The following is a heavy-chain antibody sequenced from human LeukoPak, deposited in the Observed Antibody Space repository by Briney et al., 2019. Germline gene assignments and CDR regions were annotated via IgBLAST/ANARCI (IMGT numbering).Heavy chain of an antibody. Sequence: AGGSLRLSCAASGFTFSSYAMHWVRQAPGKGLEWVAVISYDGSNKYYADSVKGRFTISRDNSKNTLYLQMNSLRAEDTAVYYCARDAYYYDSSGYYPDVAFDIWGQGTMVTVSS. CDR3: ARDAYYYDSSGYYPDVAFDI. CDR1: GFTFSSYA. V-gene: IGHV3-30-3*01. D-gene: IGHD3-22*01. CDR2: ISYDGSNK. J-gene: IGHJ3*02.